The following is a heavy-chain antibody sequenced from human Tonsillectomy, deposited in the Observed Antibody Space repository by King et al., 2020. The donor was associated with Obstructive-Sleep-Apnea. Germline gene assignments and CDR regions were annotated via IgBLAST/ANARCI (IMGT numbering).Heavy chain of an antibody. CDR2: ISFDGSNR. Sequence: LVESGGGVVQPGRSLRLSCAASGFTFSSYAMHWVRPAPGKGLEWMTIISFDGSNRHYADSVKGRFTISRDNSKNTLYLQMKGLRTEDTAIYYCATGYTSTWLDYWGQGALVTVSS. CDR3: ATGYTSTWLDY. J-gene: IGHJ4*02. V-gene: IGHV3-30-3*01. CDR1: GFTFSSYA. D-gene: IGHD6-13*01.